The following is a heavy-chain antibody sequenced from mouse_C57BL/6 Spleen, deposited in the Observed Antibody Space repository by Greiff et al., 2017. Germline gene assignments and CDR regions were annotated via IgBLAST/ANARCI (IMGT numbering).Heavy chain of an antibody. J-gene: IGHJ3*01. CDR3: ASGEGNPFAY. Sequence: QVHVKQSGAELARPGASVKLSCKASGYTFTSYGISWVKQRTGQGLEWIGEIYPRSGNTYYNEKFKGKATLTADKSSSTAYMELRSLTSEDSAVYFCASGEGNPFAYWGQGTLVTVSA. CDR2: IYPRSGNT. V-gene: IGHV1-81*01. D-gene: IGHD2-1*01. CDR1: GYTFTSYG.